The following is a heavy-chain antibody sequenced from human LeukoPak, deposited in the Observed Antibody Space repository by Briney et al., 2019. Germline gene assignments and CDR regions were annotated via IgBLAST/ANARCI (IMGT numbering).Heavy chain of an antibody. CDR3: ARNAHSFDSSGYYFHF. CDR1: GFTLSEYG. V-gene: IGHV3-30*02. J-gene: IGHJ4*02. CDR2: IRYDGYKK. Sequence: GGSLRLSCAASGFTLSEYGMHWVRQAPGKGLEWITFIRYDGYKKYYIDPVKGRFTTSRDNSKNTVSLQMSSLRVEDTAVYYCARNAHSFDSSGYYFHFWGQGTRVTVSS. D-gene: IGHD3-22*01.